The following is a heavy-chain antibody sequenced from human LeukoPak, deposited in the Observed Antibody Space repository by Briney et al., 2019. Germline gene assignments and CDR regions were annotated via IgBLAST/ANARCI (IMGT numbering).Heavy chain of an antibody. Sequence: SETLSLTCTVSGGSISSYYWSWIRQPPGKGLEWIGYIYYSGSTYYNPSLKSRVTISVDTSKNQFSLKVSSVTAADTAVYYCARRGGDYSIDYWGQGTLVTVSS. CDR3: ARRGGDYSIDY. V-gene: IGHV4-59*08. J-gene: IGHJ4*02. CDR1: GGSISSYY. D-gene: IGHD4-17*01. CDR2: IYYSGST.